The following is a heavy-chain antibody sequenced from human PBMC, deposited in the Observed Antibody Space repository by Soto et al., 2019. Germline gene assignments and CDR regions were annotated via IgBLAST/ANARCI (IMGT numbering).Heavy chain of an antibody. Sequence: QVQLVQSGAEVKKPGASVKVSCKTSGYTFTGYYMHWVRQAPGQGLEWMGWINPNSGGTNYAQKVQGWVTMTRDTSISTAYMELSRLRSDDTAVYHCARALRFGELSDYWGQGTLVTVSS. V-gene: IGHV1-2*04. CDR3: ARALRFGELSDY. D-gene: IGHD3-10*01. J-gene: IGHJ4*02. CDR2: INPNSGGT. CDR1: GYTFTGYY.